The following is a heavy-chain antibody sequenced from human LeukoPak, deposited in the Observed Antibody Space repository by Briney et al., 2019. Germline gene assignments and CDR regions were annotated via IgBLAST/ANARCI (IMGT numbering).Heavy chain of an antibody. D-gene: IGHD1-26*01. V-gene: IGHV3-7*01. CDR2: IKQDGSEK. J-gene: IGHJ3*02. CDR1: GFTFSSYW. Sequence: PGGSLRLSCAASGFTFSSYWMSWVRQAPGKGLEWVANIKQDGSEKHYVDSVKGRFTISRDNAKNSLYLQMNSLRAEDTAVNYCATDSRIVGATGASDIWGQGTMVTVSS. CDR3: ATDSRIVGATGASDI.